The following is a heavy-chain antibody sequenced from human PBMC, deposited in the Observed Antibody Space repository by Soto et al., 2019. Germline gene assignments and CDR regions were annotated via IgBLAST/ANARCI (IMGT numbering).Heavy chain of an antibody. V-gene: IGHV3-9*01. Sequence: GGSLRLSCAASGFTFDDYAMHWVRQAPGKGLEWVSGISWNSGSIGYADSVKGRFTISRDNAKNSLYLQMNSLRAEDTALYYCAKDSNRGDFWSGYYYYGMDAWGQGTTVTVSS. CDR2: ISWNSGSI. CDR1: GFTFDDYA. D-gene: IGHD3-3*01. J-gene: IGHJ6*02. CDR3: AKDSNRGDFWSGYYYYGMDA.